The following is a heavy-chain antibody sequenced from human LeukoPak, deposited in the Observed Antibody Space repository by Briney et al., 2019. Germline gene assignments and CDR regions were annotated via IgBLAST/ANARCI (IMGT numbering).Heavy chain of an antibody. Sequence: GGSLRLSCAASGFTFSSYAMHWVRQAPGKGLEWVAVISYDGSNKYYADSVKGRFTISRDNSKNTLYLQMNSLRAEDTAVYYCARDLYDSSGYSTEIDYWGQGTLVTVSS. D-gene: IGHD3-22*01. J-gene: IGHJ4*02. CDR2: ISYDGSNK. V-gene: IGHV3-30*04. CDR1: GFTFSSYA. CDR3: ARDLYDSSGYSTEIDY.